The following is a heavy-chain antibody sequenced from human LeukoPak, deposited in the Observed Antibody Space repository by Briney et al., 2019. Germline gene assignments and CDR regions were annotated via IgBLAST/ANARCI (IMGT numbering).Heavy chain of an antibody. CDR1: GFTFSIYS. J-gene: IGHJ4*02. CDR3: ARERGYCTDTSCYGFDY. D-gene: IGHD2-2*01. Sequence: RGSLRLSCAASGFTFSIYSMNWVRQAPGKGLEWVSKISSDSSSIYYADSVKGRFTISRDNAKNSLYLQMNNLRAEDTAVYYCARERGYCTDTSCYGFDYWGQGILVTVSS. CDR2: ISSDSSSI. V-gene: IGHV3-48*01.